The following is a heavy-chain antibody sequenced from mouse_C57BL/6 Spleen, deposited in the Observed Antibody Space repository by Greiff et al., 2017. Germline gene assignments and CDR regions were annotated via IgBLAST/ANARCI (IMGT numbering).Heavy chain of an antibody. CDR2: INPSNGGT. Sequence: VQLQQPGTELVKPGASVTLSCKASGYTFTSYWMHWVKPRPGQGLEWIGNINPSNGGTNYNEKFKSKATLTVDKSSSTAYMQLSSLTSEDSAVYYCARLPIYDGSHWYFDVWGTGTTVTVSS. CDR3: ARLPIYDGSHWYFDV. CDR1: GYTFTSYW. V-gene: IGHV1-53*01. D-gene: IGHD2-3*01. J-gene: IGHJ1*03.